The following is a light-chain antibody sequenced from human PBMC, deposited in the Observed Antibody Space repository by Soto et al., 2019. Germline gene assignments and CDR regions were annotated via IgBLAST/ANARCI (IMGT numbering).Light chain of an antibody. Sequence: QSALTQPASVSGSPGQSITISCTGTSRDVGGYNSVSWYQQHPGKAPTLMIYDVSNRPSGVSSRFSGSKSGNTASLTISGLQAEDEADYYCSSYTINTTRVFGGGTKLTVL. J-gene: IGLJ2*01. V-gene: IGLV2-14*01. CDR3: SSYTINTTRV. CDR1: SRDVGGYNS. CDR2: DVS.